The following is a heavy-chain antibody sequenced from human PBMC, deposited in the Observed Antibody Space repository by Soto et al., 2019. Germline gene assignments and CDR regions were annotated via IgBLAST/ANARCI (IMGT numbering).Heavy chain of an antibody. CDR2: IYTSGST. J-gene: IGHJ6*02. CDR3: AKNNGDYYYYYGMDV. CDR1: GGSISSYY. D-gene: IGHD1-1*01. V-gene: IGHV4-4*07. Sequence: SETLSLTCTVSGGSISSYYWGWIRQPAGKGLEWIGRIYTSGSTNHNPSLKSRVTMSVDTSKNQFSLKLGSVTAADTAVYYCAKNNGDYYYYYGMDVWGQGTTVT.